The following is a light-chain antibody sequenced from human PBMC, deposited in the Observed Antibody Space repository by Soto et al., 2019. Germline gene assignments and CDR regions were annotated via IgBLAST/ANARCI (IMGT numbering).Light chain of an antibody. CDR2: DAS. V-gene: IGKV1-33*01. CDR1: QSISSW. CDR3: QQYESLPLT. J-gene: IGKJ5*01. Sequence: DIQMTQSPPTLSASVGDIVTITCRASQSISSWLAWYQQKPGKAPKLLIYDASDLETGVPSRFSGSGSGTGFTFTISSLQPEDFATYYCQQYESLPLTFGQGTRLEIK.